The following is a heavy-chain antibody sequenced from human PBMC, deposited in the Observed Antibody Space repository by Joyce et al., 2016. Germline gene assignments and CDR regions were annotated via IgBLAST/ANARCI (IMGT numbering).Heavy chain of an antibody. V-gene: IGHV5-10-1*03. CDR3: ARQQVVGSHPTPGY. D-gene: IGHD6-6*01. CDR2: IDPSDSFT. J-gene: IGHJ4*02. CDR1: GFYFSSFW. Sequence: EVQLVQSGAEVKKPGESLTISCKGSGFYFSSFWISWVRQMPGKGLEWMGMIDPSDSFTKYSTSFQGLVSISVDKSSSTAYLQWSSLKASDTAVYYCARQQVVGSHPTPGYWGQGTLVAVSS.